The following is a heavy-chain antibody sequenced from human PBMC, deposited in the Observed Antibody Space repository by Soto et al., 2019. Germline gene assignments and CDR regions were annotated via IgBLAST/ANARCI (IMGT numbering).Heavy chain of an antibody. CDR2: IIPILGIA. J-gene: IGHJ6*02. V-gene: IGHV1-69*02. CDR1: GGTFSSYT. Sequence: QVQLVQSGAEVKKPGSSVKVSCKASGGTFSSYTISWVRQAPGQGLEWMGRIIPILGIANYAQKFQGRVKITGDKSTSTAYMELSSLRSEDTAVYYWARGRYGSGCSRTGGMDVWGQGTTVTVSS. D-gene: IGHD3-10*01. CDR3: ARGRYGSGCSRTGGMDV.